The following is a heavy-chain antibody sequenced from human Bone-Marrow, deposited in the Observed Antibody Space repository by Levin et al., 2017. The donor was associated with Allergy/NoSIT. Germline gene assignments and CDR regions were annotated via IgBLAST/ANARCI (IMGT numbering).Heavy chain of an antibody. J-gene: IGHJ6*03. CDR2: INHYGTT. CDR1: GASFSGYY. Sequence: KTSETLSLTCAVYGASFSGYYWSWIRQPPGKGLEWIGEINHYGTTNYNPSLESRLTISVDTSKNQFSLKLSSVTAADTALYYCARGVRFLDKKYYYYYYYMDVWGKGTTVTVSS. D-gene: IGHD3-3*01. CDR3: ARGVRFLDKKYYYYYYYMDV. V-gene: IGHV4-34*01.